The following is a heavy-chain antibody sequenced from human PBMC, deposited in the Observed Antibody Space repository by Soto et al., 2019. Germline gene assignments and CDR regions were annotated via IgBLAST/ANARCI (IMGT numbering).Heavy chain of an antibody. V-gene: IGHV1-18*01. CDR3: ARVGEWQQWLAGDY. CDR2: ISAYNGNT. D-gene: IGHD6-19*01. CDR1: GYTITSYG. Sequence: ASLKVSCKASGYTITSYGISWARQAPGQGLEWMGWISAYNGNTNYAQKLQGRVTMTTDTSTSTAYMELRSLRSDDTAVYYCARVGEWQQWLAGDYWGQGTLVTVSS. J-gene: IGHJ4*02.